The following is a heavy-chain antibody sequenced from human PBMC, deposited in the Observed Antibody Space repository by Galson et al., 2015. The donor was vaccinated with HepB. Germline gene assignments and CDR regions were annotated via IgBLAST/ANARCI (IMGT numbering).Heavy chain of an antibody. CDR3: ARAKEGRGYFDY. CDR1: GDSISSDSW. D-gene: IGHD3-10*01. V-gene: IGHV4-4*02. J-gene: IGHJ4*03. Sequence: LTCAVSGDSISSDSWWSWVRQPPGVGLEWIGEIYHSGGTNYRPSLKSRVTISVDKSKNLFSLKLTFATAADTAVYYCARAKEGRGYFDYWGQGTTVTVSS. CDR2: IYHSGGT.